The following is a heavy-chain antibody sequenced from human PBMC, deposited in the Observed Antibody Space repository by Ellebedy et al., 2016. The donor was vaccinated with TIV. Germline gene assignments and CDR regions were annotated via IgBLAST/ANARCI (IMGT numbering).Heavy chain of an antibody. CDR2: ISGDGSST. J-gene: IGHJ5*02. V-gene: IGHV3-74*03. D-gene: IGHD4-11*01. Sequence: GESLKISCAASGFTFSGYWMHWVRQAPGKGLVWVSCISGDGSSTKYADSVKGRFTNSRDNPKDTLYLQMNSLTAEGPEVYYCARDPRSKGFDPWGQGTLVTVSS. CDR3: ARDPRSKGFDP. CDR1: GFTFSGYW.